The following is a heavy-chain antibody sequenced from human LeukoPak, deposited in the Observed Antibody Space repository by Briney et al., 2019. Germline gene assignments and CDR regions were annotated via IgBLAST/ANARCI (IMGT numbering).Heavy chain of an antibody. CDR1: GGSISSYY. V-gene: IGHV4-59*01. D-gene: IGHD4-23*01. Sequence: SETLSLTYTVSGGSISSYYWSWIRQPPGKGLEWIGYIYYSGSTNYNPSLKSRVTISVDTSKNQFSLKLSSVTAADTAVYYCARGGTTVVTNWGQGTLVTVSS. J-gene: IGHJ4*02. CDR2: IYYSGST. CDR3: ARGGTTVVTN.